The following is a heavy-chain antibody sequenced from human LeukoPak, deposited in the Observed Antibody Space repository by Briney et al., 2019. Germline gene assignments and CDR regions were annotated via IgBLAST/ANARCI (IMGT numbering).Heavy chain of an antibody. CDR2: ISAYNGNT. D-gene: IGHD2-2*01. CDR3: ARVLGYCSSTSCSRGRAFDI. J-gene: IGHJ3*02. Sequence: ASVKVSCKASGYTFTSYGISWVRQAPGQGLERMGWISAYNGNTNYAQKLQGRVTMTTDTSTSTAYMELRSLRSDDTAVYYCARVLGYCSSTSCSRGRAFDIWGQGTMVTVSS. V-gene: IGHV1-18*01. CDR1: GYTFTSYG.